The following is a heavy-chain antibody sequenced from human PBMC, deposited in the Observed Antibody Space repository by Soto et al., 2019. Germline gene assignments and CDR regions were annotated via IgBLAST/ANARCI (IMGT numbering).Heavy chain of an antibody. CDR1: GYNFTSHY. CDR3: ASATHYYDSSGYFLSAFDI. V-gene: IGHV1-2*02. D-gene: IGHD3-22*01. J-gene: IGHJ3*02. CDR2: INLNRGGT. Sequence: SEKVFCKAPGYNFTSHYMHWLRQAPRQEPERTGWINLNRGGTNYAQKFQWRVTMTRDTSNSTAYMALRRLRTDDPAVYYRASATHYYDSSGYFLSAFDIWVQGTMVTVSS.